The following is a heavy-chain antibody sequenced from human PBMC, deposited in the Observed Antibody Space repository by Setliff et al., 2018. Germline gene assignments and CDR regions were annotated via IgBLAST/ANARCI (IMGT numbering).Heavy chain of an antibody. J-gene: IGHJ5*02. CDR3: ARAHTWSLPNDNSGYPGWFDP. CDR1: GGSISSNDW. D-gene: IGHD3-22*01. Sequence: PSETLSLTCAVSGGSISSNDWWSWVRQPPGKGLEWIGETYHGENNNYNPSLESRVAISVDKSKNQFSLKLSSVTAADTAVYYCARAHTWSLPNDNSGYPGWFDPWGQGTLVTVSS. V-gene: IGHV4-4*02. CDR2: TYHGENN.